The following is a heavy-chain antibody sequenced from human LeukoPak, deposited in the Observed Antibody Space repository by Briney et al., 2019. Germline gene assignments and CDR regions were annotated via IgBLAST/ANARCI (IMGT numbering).Heavy chain of an antibody. J-gene: IGHJ4*02. Sequence: SETLSLTCTVSGGSISSGGYYWSWIRQPPGKGLEWIGYIYHSGSTYYNPSLKSRVTISVDRSKNQFSLKLSSVTAADTAVYYCARELSGYCSSTSCSNYFDYWGQGTLVTVSS. CDR1: GGSISSGGYY. CDR2: IYHSGST. V-gene: IGHV4-30-2*01. D-gene: IGHD2-2*01. CDR3: ARELSGYCSSTSCSNYFDY.